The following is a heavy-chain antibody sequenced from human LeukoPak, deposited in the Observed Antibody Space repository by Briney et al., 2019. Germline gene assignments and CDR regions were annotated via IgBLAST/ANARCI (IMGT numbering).Heavy chain of an antibody. V-gene: IGHV1-2*02. CDR3: ARERNYYDSSGYYL. D-gene: IGHD3-22*01. J-gene: IGHJ4*02. Sequence: ASVKVSCKASGYTFTGYYMHWVRQAPGQGLEWMGWINPNSGGTNYAQKFQGRVTMTRDTSISTAYTELSRLRSDDTAVYYCARERNYYDSSGYYLWGQGTLVTVSS. CDR1: GYTFTGYY. CDR2: INPNSGGT.